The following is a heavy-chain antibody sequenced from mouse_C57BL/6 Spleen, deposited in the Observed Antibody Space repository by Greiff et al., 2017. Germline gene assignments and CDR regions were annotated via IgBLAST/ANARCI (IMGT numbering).Heavy chain of an antibody. J-gene: IGHJ4*01. CDR2: ISNGGGST. D-gene: IGHD1-1*01. V-gene: IGHV5-12*01. CDR1: GFTFSDYY. Sequence: EVKLVESGGGLVQPGGSLKLSCAASGFTFSDYYMYWVRQTPEKRLEWVAYISNGGGSTYYPDTVKGRFTISRDNAKNTLYLQMSRLKSEDTAMYYCARRGYYGSHYAMDYWGQGTSVTVSS. CDR3: ARRGYYGSHYAMDY.